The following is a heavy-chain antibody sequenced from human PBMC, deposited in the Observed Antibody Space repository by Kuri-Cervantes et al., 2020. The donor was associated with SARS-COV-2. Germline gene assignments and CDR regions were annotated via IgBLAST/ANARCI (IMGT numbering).Heavy chain of an antibody. CDR1: DFSFGRYG. CDR2: ISSISDNT. Sequence: GGSLRLSCAASDFSFGRYGMSWVRQAPGKGLEWVSSISSISDNTYYADFVRGRFATTRDNSKNTLYLQMNSLRAEDTAVYYCAKVSISSGSYQKALGYWGQGTLVTVSS. D-gene: IGHD3-10*02. J-gene: IGHJ4*02. V-gene: IGHV3-23*01. CDR3: AKVSISSGSYQKALGY.